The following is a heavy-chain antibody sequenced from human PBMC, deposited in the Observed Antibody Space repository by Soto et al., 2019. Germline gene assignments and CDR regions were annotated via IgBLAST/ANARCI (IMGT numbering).Heavy chain of an antibody. J-gene: IGHJ5*01. CDR3: ARDTASKDYDSHSYYPHFDS. CDR1: GDSINTDYY. V-gene: IGHV4-30-4*01. CDR2: IYYTGGT. Sequence: PSETLSLTCAVSGDSINTDYYLCWILQPPGRSLEWIGHIYYTGGTFYSPSPKSRLALSVDTSKNQFSLMLSSVTAADTAVYYCARDTASKDYDSHSYYPHFDSWGPGALVTVSS. D-gene: IGHD3-22*01.